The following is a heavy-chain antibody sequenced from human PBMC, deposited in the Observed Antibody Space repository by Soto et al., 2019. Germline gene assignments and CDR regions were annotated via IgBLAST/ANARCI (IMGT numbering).Heavy chain of an antibody. J-gene: IGHJ6*02. CDR1: GFTFSSYA. V-gene: IGHV3-30-3*01. CDR3: ASFHDGAAMLAYYYGMDV. CDR2: ISYDGSNK. D-gene: IGHD2-2*01. Sequence: GGSLRLSCAASGFTFSSYAMHWVRQAPGKGLEWVAVISYDGSNKYYADSVKGRFTISRDNSKNTLYLQMNSLRAEDTAVYYCASFHDGAAMLAYYYGMDVWGQGTTVTVSS.